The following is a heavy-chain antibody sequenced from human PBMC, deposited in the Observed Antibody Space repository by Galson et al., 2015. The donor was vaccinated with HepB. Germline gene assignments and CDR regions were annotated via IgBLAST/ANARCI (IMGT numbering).Heavy chain of an antibody. V-gene: IGHV3-66*01. J-gene: IGHJ4*02. CDR1: GFTVSSNY. CDR2: IYSGGST. Sequence: SLRLSCAASGFTVSSNYMSWVRQAPGKGLEWVSVIYSGGSTYYADSVKGRFTISRDNSKNTLYLQMNSLRAEDTAVYYCARDLEDHEGGVGIDYWGQGTLVTVSS. CDR3: ARDLEDHEGGVGIDY. D-gene: IGHD1-1*01.